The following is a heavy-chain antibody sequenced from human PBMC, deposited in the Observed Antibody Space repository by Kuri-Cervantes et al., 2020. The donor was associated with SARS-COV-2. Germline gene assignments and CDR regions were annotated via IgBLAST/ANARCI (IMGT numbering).Heavy chain of an antibody. CDR1: GFTFSSYE. CDR3: AKFTMVRGVIMDPAY. CDR2: IYSGGST. D-gene: IGHD3-10*01. J-gene: IGHJ4*02. Sequence: GESLKISCAASGFTFSSYEMNWVRQAPGKGLEWVSVIYSGGSTYYADSVKGRFTISRDNSKNTLYLQMNSLRAEDTAVYYCAKFTMVRGVIMDPAYWGQGTLVTVSS. V-gene: IGHV3-23*01.